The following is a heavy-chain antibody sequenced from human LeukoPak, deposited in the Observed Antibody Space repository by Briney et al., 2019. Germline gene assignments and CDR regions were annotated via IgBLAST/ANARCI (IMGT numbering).Heavy chain of an antibody. Sequence: PGGSLRLSCAASGFTFSSYWMSWVRQAPGKGLEWVANIKQNGTERYYVDSVKGRFTISRDNAKNSLSPQMNRLRAEDTAVYYCARYSGSYVGRRLDPWGQGTLVTVSS. CDR2: IKQNGTER. CDR1: GFTFSSYW. V-gene: IGHV3-7*01. D-gene: IGHD1-26*01. CDR3: ARYSGSYVGRRLDP. J-gene: IGHJ5*02.